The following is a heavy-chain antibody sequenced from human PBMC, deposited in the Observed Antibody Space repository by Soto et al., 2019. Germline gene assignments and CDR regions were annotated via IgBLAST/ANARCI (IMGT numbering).Heavy chain of an antibody. CDR2: INSDGSST. J-gene: IGHJ4*02. CDR1: GFTFSSYW. V-gene: IGHV3-74*01. CDR3: ARGGHRSSWLIDN. Sequence: GGSLRLSCAASGFTFSSYWVHWVRQAPGKGLVWVSRINSDGSSTSYADSVKGRFTISRDNAKNSLYLQTNSLTDEDTAVYYCARGGHRSSWLIDNWGQGTLVTVSS. D-gene: IGHD6-13*01.